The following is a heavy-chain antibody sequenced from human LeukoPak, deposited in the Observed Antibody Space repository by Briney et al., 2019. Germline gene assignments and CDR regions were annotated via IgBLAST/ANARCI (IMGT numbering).Heavy chain of an antibody. D-gene: IGHD3-10*01. V-gene: IGHV4-34*01. CDR3: AKSPRNYYGSAVRNYFDY. CDR2: INHSGST. CDR1: GWSFSGYY. J-gene: IGHJ4*02. Sequence: SETLSLTCAVYGWSFSGYYWSWIRQPPGKGLEWIAEINHSGSTTYNPSLKSRVTISVNTSKNQFSLKLNSVTAADTAVYYCAKSPRNYYGSAVRNYFDYWGQGTLVTVSS.